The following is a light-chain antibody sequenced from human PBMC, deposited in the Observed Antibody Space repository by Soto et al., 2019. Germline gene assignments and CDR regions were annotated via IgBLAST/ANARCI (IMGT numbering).Light chain of an antibody. CDR1: SSDVGGSNY. V-gene: IGLV2-14*03. CDR2: DVS. Sequence: QSALTQPASVSGSPGQSITISCTGTSSDVGGSNYVSWYQQHPGKAPKLIIFDVSHRPSGFSNRFSGSKSGNTAPLTISGLQAEDEADYYCSSYTSSSTYVFGTGTKLTVL. CDR3: SSYTSSSTYV. J-gene: IGLJ1*01.